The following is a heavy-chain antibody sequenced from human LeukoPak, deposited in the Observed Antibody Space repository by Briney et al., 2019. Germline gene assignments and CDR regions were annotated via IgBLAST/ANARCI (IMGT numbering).Heavy chain of an antibody. J-gene: IGHJ3*02. D-gene: IGHD4-11*01. CDR3: ARDTVDDSLDI. Sequence: GGSLRLSCAASGFIFSSYAMSWVRQAPGKGLEWVSTISGSGGSTYYADSVKGRFTISRDNSKNTVYLQMNNLRAEDTAMYYCARDTVDDSLDIWGQGTMVTVSS. CDR2: ISGSGGST. V-gene: IGHV3-23*01. CDR1: GFIFSSYA.